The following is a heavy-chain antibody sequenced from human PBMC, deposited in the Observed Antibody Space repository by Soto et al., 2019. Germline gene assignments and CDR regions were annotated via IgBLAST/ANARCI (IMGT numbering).Heavy chain of an antibody. J-gene: IGHJ2*01. CDR2: IYYSGST. V-gene: IGHV4-31*03. CDR3: ARTLIIAGGGFDL. Sequence: QVQLQESGPGLVKPSQTLSLTCTVSGDSISSGGYYWSWIRQHPGKGLEWLGYIYYSGSTYSNPSLKSRVTISVDTSKNQFSLKLSSVTAADTAVYYCARTLIIAGGGFDLWGRGTLVTVSS. CDR1: GDSISSGGYY. D-gene: IGHD2-8*01.